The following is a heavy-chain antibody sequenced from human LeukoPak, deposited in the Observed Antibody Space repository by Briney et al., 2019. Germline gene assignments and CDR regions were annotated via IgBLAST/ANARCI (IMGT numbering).Heavy chain of an antibody. CDR2: IKGDETEK. D-gene: IGHD2-2*02. V-gene: IGHV3-7*03. J-gene: IGHJ6*02. CDR1: RFTFSDYW. CDR3: AKAIRGYFYYHGMDV. Sequence: GGSLRLSCAASRFTFSDYWMHWVRRAPGKGLEWVANIKGDETEKYYVDSVKGRFTISRDNAKNSLNLQMNSLRAEDTALYYCAKAIRGYFYYHGMDVWGQGTTVTVSS.